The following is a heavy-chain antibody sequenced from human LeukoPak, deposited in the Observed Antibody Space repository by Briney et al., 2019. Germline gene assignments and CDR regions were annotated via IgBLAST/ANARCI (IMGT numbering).Heavy chain of an antibody. D-gene: IGHD2/OR15-2a*01. CDR2: LSTDGSST. Sequence: RGSLRLSCAASGFTFSSHVMSWVRQAPGKGLVWVSRLSTDGSSTSYADSVKGRFTISRDNGKNTLYLQMNSLRAEDTAVYYCASYLTSIPSGMDVWGQGTTVTVSS. V-gene: IGHV3-74*01. CDR1: GFTFSSHV. CDR3: ASYLTSIPSGMDV. J-gene: IGHJ6*02.